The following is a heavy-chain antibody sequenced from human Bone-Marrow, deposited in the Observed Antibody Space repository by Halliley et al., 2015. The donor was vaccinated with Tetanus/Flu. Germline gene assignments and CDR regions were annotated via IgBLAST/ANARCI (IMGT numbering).Heavy chain of an antibody. V-gene: IGHV3-64*01. Sequence: SLRLSCAASGFTFSGFAMHWVRQAPGKGLEYVAGISTDGGSTYYGSSVNVRFTISRDNSKNMVYLQMGSLRHEDMAVYYCARQNMDGSAWNGFDYWGQGALVTVSA. CDR3: ARQNMDGSAWNGFDY. J-gene: IGHJ4*02. CDR1: GFTFSGFA. D-gene: IGHD1-1*01. CDR2: ISTDGGST.